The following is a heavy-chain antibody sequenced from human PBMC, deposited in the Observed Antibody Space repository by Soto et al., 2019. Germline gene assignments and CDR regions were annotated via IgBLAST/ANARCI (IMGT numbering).Heavy chain of an antibody. V-gene: IGHV4-4*02. CDR2: IYHSGST. CDR3: ARVSSSFRDFDY. D-gene: IGHD6-6*01. J-gene: IGHJ4*02. Sequence: ALETPSLTCAVSGGSLSSCNLGGWVRQPPGKGLEWIGEIYHSGSTNYNPSLKSRVTISVDKSKNQFSLKLSSVTAADTAVYYCARVSSSFRDFDYWGQGTLVTVSS. CDR1: GGSLSSCNL.